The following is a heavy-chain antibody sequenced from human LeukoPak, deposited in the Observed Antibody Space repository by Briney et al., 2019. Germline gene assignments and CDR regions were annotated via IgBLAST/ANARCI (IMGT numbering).Heavy chain of an antibody. V-gene: IGHV3-23*01. CDR2: ITGTHYTT. J-gene: IGHJ5*02. Sequence: GGSLRLSCAASGFTFNTFAMTWVRQAPGKGLEWVSSITGTHYTTYNTDSVKGRFTISRDNSKNTLYLQMNSLRADDMAVYYCTKDPNGDYVGAFDPWGQGTLVTVSS. CDR3: TKDPNGDYVGAFDP. CDR1: GFTFNTFA. D-gene: IGHD4-17*01.